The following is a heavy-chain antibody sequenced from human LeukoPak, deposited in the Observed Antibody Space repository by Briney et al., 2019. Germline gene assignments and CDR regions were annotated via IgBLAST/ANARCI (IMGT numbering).Heavy chain of an antibody. CDR3: ATEREGGAFDI. D-gene: IGHD1-26*01. J-gene: IGHJ3*02. CDR2: IKQDGSDK. Sequence: GGSLRLSCAAPGFVFSYYWMSWVRQAPGKGLEWVANIKQDGSDKNYVDSVKGRFTISRDNANKSLYLQMNSLRAEDTAVYYCATEREGGAFDIWGQGTMVTVSS. CDR1: GFVFSYYW. V-gene: IGHV3-7*01.